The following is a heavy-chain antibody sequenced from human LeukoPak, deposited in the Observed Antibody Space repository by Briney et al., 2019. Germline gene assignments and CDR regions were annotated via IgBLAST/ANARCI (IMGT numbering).Heavy chain of an antibody. D-gene: IGHD2-2*01. CDR1: GGSISTYY. Sequence: SETLSLTCTVSGGSISTYYWSWIRQPPGRGLECLGFIFHTGTTNYNPSLKSRVTISVDTSKNQFSLKLSSVTAADTAIYYCARTYCSTNACPFDRWGQGTLVTVSS. V-gene: IGHV4-59*08. CDR2: IFHTGTT. CDR3: ARTYCSTNACPFDR. J-gene: IGHJ4*02.